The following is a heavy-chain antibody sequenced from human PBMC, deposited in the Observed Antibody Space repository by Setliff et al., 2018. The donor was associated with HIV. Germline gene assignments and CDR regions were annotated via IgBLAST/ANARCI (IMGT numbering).Heavy chain of an antibody. Sequence: SETLSLTCAVSGYSISTAYYWGWIRQPPGKGLEWIGSVYTSGSTNYNPSLKSRLSMSIDTSKNHFSLRLTSVTAADTAVYYCARDLPELTGRSFDPWGQGIQVTVSS. D-gene: IGHD7-27*01. CDR1: GYSISTAYY. V-gene: IGHV4-38-2*01. J-gene: IGHJ5*02. CDR3: ARDLPELTGRSFDP. CDR2: VYTSGST.